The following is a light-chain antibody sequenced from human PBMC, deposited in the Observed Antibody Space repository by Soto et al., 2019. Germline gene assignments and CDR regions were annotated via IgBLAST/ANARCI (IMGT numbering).Light chain of an antibody. CDR2: KAS. V-gene: IGKV1-5*03. Sequence: DIQMTQSPSALPASFGYRVTVTCRASQSIRSWLAWYQEKPGKAPKLLIYKASLLEAGVPSRFSGSASGTEFTLTISSLQTDDFGTYYCQQYNSHPWTFGQGTKVDIK. J-gene: IGKJ1*01. CDR1: QSIRSW. CDR3: QQYNSHPWT.